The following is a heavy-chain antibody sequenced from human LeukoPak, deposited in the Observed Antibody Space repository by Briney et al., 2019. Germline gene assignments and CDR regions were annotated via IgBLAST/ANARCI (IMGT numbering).Heavy chain of an antibody. V-gene: IGHV3-23*01. J-gene: IGHJ4*02. CDR3: VRGSNDWYGMDY. CDR1: GFTFSSYA. CDR2: ISGSGGTT. D-gene: IGHD6-19*01. Sequence: GGSLRLSCAGSGFTFSSYAMSWVRQAPGKGLEWVSSISGSGGTTYYADSVKGRFTISRDDSKNTLYVQMNSLRAEDTAVYYCVRGSNDWYGMDYWGQGTLVTVSA.